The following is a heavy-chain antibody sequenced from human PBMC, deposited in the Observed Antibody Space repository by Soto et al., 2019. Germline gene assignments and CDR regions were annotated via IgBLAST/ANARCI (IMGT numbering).Heavy chain of an antibody. CDR3: ARDGDGYNFGD. D-gene: IGHD2-21*01. CDR2: IIPMSGTA. CDR1: GGTFSRNA. Sequence: QVQLVQPGAEVKKPGASVKVSCKASGGTFSRNAINWVRQAPGQGLEWMGGIIPMSGTANYAQKLQGRVTISADESTSTAYMELSSLRSEDTAVYYCARDGDGYNFGDWGQGTLVTVSS. V-gene: IGHV1-69*12. J-gene: IGHJ4*02.